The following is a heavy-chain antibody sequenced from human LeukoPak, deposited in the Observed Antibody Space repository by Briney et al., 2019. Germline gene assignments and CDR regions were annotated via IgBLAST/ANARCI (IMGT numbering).Heavy chain of an antibody. J-gene: IGHJ4*02. V-gene: IGHV3-23*01. Sequence: GGSLRLSCAASGFTFSSYAMSWVRQAPGKGLEWVSAISGGGGSTYYADSVKGRFTISRDNSKNTLYLQMNSLRAEDTAVYYCAKDTYYDILTGYNNFDYWGQGTLVTVSS. D-gene: IGHD3-9*01. CDR3: AKDTYYDILTGYNNFDY. CDR1: GFTFSSYA. CDR2: ISGGGGST.